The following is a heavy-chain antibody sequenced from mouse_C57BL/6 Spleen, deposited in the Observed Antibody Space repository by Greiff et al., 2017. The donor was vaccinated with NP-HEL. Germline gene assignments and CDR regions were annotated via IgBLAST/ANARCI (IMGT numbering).Heavy chain of an antibody. Sequence: QVQLQQSGAELVRPGASVTLSCKASGYTFTDYEMHWVKQTPVHGLEWIGAIDPETGGTAYNQKFKGKAILTADKSSSTAYMELRSLTSEDSAVYYCTRSIITTVVATYYYAMDYWGQGTSVTVSS. CDR1: GYTFTDYE. D-gene: IGHD1-1*01. CDR2: IDPETGGT. CDR3: TRSIITTVVATYYYAMDY. V-gene: IGHV1-15*01. J-gene: IGHJ4*01.